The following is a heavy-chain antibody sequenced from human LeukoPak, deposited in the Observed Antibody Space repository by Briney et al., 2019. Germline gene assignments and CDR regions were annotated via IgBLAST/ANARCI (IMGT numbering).Heavy chain of an antibody. D-gene: IGHD6-13*01. J-gene: IGHJ4*02. V-gene: IGHV1-69*13. CDR3: ARAITLIAAAGSPLY. Sequence: ASVKVSCKASGGTFSSYAISWVRQAPGQGLEWMGGIIPIFGTANYAQKFQGRVTITADESTSTAYMELSSLRSEDTAVYYCARAITLIAAAGSPLYWGQGTLVTVSS. CDR1: GGTFSSYA. CDR2: IIPIFGTA.